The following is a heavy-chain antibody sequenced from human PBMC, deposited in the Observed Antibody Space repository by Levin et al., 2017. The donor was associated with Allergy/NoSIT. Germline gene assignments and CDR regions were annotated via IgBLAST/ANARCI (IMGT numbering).Heavy chain of an antibody. CDR1: GYTFTSYD. V-gene: IGHV1-8*01. CDR3: ARGTNALDV. CDR2: MNPNSGNT. Sequence: GESLKISCKASGYTFTSYDINWVRQATGQGLEWMGWMNPNSGNTGYAQKFQGRVTMTRDTSISTAYMELSSLRSEDTAVYYCARGTNALDVWGQGTTVTVSS. J-gene: IGHJ6*02.